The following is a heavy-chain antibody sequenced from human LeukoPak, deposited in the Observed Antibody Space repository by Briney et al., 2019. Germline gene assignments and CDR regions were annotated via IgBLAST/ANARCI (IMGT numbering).Heavy chain of an antibody. V-gene: IGHV3-7*01. CDR1: GFTFSSYW. Sequence: GGSLRLSCAASGFTFSSYWMSWVRQAPGKGLEWVANIKQDGSEKYYVDSVKGRFTISRDNAKNSLYLQMNSLRAEDTAVYYCARDRPEYDFWSGYYNYYYYMDVWGKGTTVTVSS. CDR3: ARDRPEYDFWSGYYNYYYYMDV. CDR2: IKQDGSEK. J-gene: IGHJ6*03. D-gene: IGHD3-3*01.